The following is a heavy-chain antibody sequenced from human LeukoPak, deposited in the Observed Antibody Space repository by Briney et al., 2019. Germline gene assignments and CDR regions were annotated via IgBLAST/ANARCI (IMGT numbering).Heavy chain of an antibody. D-gene: IGHD3-22*01. J-gene: IGHJ1*01. CDR3: ARRRYYDSTGFLD. Sequence: SETLSLTCTVSGDSISSSSYYWGWVRQPPGKGLEWIGDIYYSGSSYYSPSLKSRVTISLDTSKNQFSLKLRSVTAADTAVYYCARRRYYDSTGFLDWSQGSLVSVSS. V-gene: IGHV4-39*01. CDR2: IYYSGSS. CDR1: GDSISSSSYY.